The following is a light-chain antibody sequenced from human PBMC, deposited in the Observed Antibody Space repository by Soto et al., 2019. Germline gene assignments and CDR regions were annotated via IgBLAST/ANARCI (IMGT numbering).Light chain of an antibody. J-gene: IGKJ1*01. CDR2: GGS. CDR1: QSVSSSY. Sequence: EIVLTQSPGPLSLSPGERATLSCRASQSVSSSYLAWYQQKPGQAPRLLIYGGSSRATGIPVRFSGSGSETDFTLTITRLEPEDFAMYYCQQYSSSRTFGQGTKVDIK. V-gene: IGKV3-20*01. CDR3: QQYSSSRT.